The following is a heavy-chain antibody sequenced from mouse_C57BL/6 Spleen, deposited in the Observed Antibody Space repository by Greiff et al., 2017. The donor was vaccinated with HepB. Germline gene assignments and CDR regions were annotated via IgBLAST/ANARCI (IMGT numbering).Heavy chain of an antibody. V-gene: IGHV5-12*01. CDR2: ISNGGGST. CDR3: ARQDSSGWFAY. D-gene: IGHD3-2*02. Sequence: DVHLVESGGGLVQPGGSLKLSCAASGFTFSDYYMYWVRQTPEKRLEWVAYISNGGGSTYYPDTVKGRFTISRDNAKNTLYLQMSRLKSEDTAMYYCARQDSSGWFAYWGQGTLVTVSA. J-gene: IGHJ3*01. CDR1: GFTFSDYY.